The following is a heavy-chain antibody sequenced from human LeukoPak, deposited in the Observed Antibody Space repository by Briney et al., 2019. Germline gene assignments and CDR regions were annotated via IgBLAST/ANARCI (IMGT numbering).Heavy chain of an antibody. D-gene: IGHD3-22*01. V-gene: IGHV5-10-1*01. CDR2: IDPSDSYT. CDR1: GYSFTSYW. Sequence: GESLKISCKGSGYSFTSYWIGWVRQMPGKGLEWMGRIDPSDSYTNYSPSFQGHVTISADKSISTAYLQWSSLKASDTAMYYCARLVGERGDYYDSSVDYWGQGTLVTVSS. CDR3: ARLVGERGDYYDSSVDY. J-gene: IGHJ4*02.